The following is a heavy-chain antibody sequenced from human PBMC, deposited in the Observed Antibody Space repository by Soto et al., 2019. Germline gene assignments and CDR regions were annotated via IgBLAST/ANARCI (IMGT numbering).Heavy chain of an antibody. Sequence: SETLSLTCTVSGGSISSSSYYWGWIRQPPGKGLEWIGSIYYSGSTYYNPSLKSRVTISVDTSKNQFSLKLSSVTAADTAVYYCARQGEAARHQYYFDYWGQGNLVTVSS. CDR3: ARQGEAARHQYYFDY. V-gene: IGHV4-39*01. CDR1: GGSISSSSYY. J-gene: IGHJ4*02. CDR2: IYYSGST. D-gene: IGHD6-6*01.